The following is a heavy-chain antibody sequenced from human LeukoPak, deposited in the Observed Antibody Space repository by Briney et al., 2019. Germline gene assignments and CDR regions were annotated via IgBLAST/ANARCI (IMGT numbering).Heavy chain of an antibody. CDR2: NHNSGST. D-gene: IGHD1-26*01. CDR1: GGSVRSYY. Sequence: KTSETLSLTCTVSGGSVRSYYWSWIRQPPGEGLEWIAYNHNSGSTNYNPSLKSRVTISVDTSKNHFSLKLSSVTAADTAVYYCVRDWEGFNFDIWGQGTMVTVSS. J-gene: IGHJ3*02. CDR3: VRDWEGFNFDI. V-gene: IGHV4-59*02.